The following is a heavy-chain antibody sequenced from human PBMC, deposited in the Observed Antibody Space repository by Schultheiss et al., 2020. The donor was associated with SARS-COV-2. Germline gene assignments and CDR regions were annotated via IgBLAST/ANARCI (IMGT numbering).Heavy chain of an antibody. J-gene: IGHJ6*02. Sequence: SETLSLTCTVSGYSISSGGYYWSWTRHHPGKGLEYIGYIDYSGTTYYNPSLKSRVTISVDTSKNQFSLEVNTVTAADTAVYYCARGKYLAVWGQGTTVTVSS. CDR2: IDYSGTT. CDR1: GYSISSGGYY. CDR3: ARGKYLAV. V-gene: IGHV4-31*03. D-gene: IGHD2/OR15-2a*01.